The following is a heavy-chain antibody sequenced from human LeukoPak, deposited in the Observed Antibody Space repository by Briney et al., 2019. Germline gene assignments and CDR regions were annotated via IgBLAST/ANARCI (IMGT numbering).Heavy chain of an antibody. V-gene: IGHV3-21*01. D-gene: IGHD3-22*01. J-gene: IGHJ4*02. Sequence: PGGSLRLSCAASGFTFSSYSMNWVRQAPGKGLEWVSSISSSSSYIYYADSVKGRFTISRDNAKNSLYLQMNSLRAEDTAVYYCTTVGLSGYYDTNGYYYFDYWGQGTLVTVSS. CDR2: ISSSSSYI. CDR1: GFTFSSYS. CDR3: TTVGLSGYYDTNGYYYFDY.